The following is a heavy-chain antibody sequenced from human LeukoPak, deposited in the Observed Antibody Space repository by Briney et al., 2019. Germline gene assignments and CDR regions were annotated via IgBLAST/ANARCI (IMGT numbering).Heavy chain of an antibody. CDR3: ARGYGSGSFYGY. V-gene: IGHV4-34*01. Sequence: SETLSLTCTVYGGSSSGDYWSWIRQPPGKGLEWIGEINRGGSTSYNPSLKSRVTMSVDTSKNQFSLKLSSVTAADTAVYYCARGYGSGSFYGYWGQGTLVTVSS. CDR2: INRGGST. D-gene: IGHD3-10*01. J-gene: IGHJ4*02. CDR1: GGSSSGDY.